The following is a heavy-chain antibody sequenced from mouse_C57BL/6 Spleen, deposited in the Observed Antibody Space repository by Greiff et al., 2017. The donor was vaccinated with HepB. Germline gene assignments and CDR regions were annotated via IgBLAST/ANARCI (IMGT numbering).Heavy chain of an antibody. CDR2: INPSTGGT. J-gene: IGHJ1*03. CDR3: AANYPYWYVDV. D-gene: IGHD2-1*01. Sequence: EVQLQQSGPELVKPGASVKISCKASGYSFTGYYMHWVKQSSEKSLEWSGEINPSTGGTSYNQKFKGKATLTVDKSSSTAYMQLKSLTSEDSAVYYCAANYPYWYVDVWGTGTTVTVSS. V-gene: IGHV1-43*01. CDR1: GYSFTGYY.